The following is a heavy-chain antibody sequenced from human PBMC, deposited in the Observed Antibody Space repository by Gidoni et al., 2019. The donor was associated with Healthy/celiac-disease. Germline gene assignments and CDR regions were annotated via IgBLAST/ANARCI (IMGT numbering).Heavy chain of an antibody. CDR3: ARTSYYDFWSGYASYFDY. D-gene: IGHD3-3*01. CDR2: IYYSGST. Sequence: QVQLQESGPGLVKPSATLSLTCTDSGGSISSYYWSWIRQPPGKGLEWIGYIYYSGSTNYNPSRKSRVTISVDTSKNQFSLKLSSVTAADTAVYYCARTSYYDFWSGYASYFDYWGQGTLVTVSS. CDR1: GGSISSYY. V-gene: IGHV4-59*01. J-gene: IGHJ4*02.